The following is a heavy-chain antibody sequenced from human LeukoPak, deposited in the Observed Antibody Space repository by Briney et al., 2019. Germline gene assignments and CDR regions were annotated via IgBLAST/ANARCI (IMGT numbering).Heavy chain of an antibody. CDR2: TSYSGTT. CDR1: GASISSSTFF. V-gene: IGHV4-39*01. Sequence: SETLSLTCTVSGASISSSTFFWGWIRPPPGKGLEWIASTSYSGTTYYTPSLSSRLTISVDTTKNQFALRLTSVTAADTATYFCARQRVRNWFDPWGQGALVTVSS. CDR3: ARQRVRNWFDP. J-gene: IGHJ5*02.